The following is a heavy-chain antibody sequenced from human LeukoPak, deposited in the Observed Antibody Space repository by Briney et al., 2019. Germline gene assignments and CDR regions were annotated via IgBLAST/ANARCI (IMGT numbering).Heavy chain of an antibody. CDR1: GYTLTELS. V-gene: IGHV1-24*01. CDR3: ARAVTYFDY. CDR2: FDPENGET. Sequence: ASVKVSCKVSGYTLTELSMHWVRQAPGKGLEWMGGFDPENGETIYAQKFQGRVTMTRDASTSTVYMELSSLRSEDTAVYYCARAVTYFDYWGQGTLVTVSS. D-gene: IGHD2-21*02. J-gene: IGHJ4*02.